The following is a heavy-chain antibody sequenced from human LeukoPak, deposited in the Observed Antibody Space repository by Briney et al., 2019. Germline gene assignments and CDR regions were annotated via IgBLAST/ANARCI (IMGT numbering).Heavy chain of an antibody. CDR3: AKDPLSWFYGMDV. CDR2: ISDDST. CDR1: GFTFSNHA. J-gene: IGHJ6*04. Sequence: GGSLRLSCAASGFTFSNHAMSWVRQAPGKGLEWVSTISDDSTYYTDSVKGRFTISRDNPKNTLYLQVNSLRAEDTAVYYCAKDPLSWFYGMDVWGKGTTVTVSS. V-gene: IGHV3-23*01. D-gene: IGHD3-22*01.